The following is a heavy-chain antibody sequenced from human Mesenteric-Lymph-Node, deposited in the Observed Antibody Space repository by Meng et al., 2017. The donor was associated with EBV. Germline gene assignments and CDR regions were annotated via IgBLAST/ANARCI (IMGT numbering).Heavy chain of an antibody. Sequence: LVGAGGGVVQPGGSLGFSCAAFGFTFSSQAMYWVRQAPGKGLEWVSGIYQSGSSAYYADSVKGRFTVSRDNSKNMLYLQMNSLRAEDTAIYYCAKNSGLDYWGQGTLVTVSS. CDR1: GFTFSSQA. V-gene: IGHV3-23*05. J-gene: IGHJ4*02. CDR3: AKNSGLDY. CDR2: IYQSGSSA.